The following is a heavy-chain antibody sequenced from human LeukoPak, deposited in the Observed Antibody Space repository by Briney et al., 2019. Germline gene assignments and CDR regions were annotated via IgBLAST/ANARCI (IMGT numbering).Heavy chain of an antibody. V-gene: IGHV3-7*01. CDR1: GFTFSNYW. J-gene: IGHJ4*02. D-gene: IGHD6-13*01. Sequence: GGSLRLPCAASGFTFSNYWMSWVRQAPGKGLEWVANIKQDGSEKYYVDSVKGRFTISRDNAKNSLYLQMNNLRAEDTAVYYCARSIAAAGISDFWGQGTLVTVSS. CDR3: ARSIAAAGISDF. CDR2: IKQDGSEK.